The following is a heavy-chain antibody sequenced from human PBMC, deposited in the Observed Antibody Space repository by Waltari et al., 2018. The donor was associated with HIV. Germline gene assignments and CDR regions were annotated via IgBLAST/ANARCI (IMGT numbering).Heavy chain of an antibody. J-gene: IGHJ4*02. CDR3: AGERYCSSSTCPQRYDF. D-gene: IGHD2-2*01. CDR1: GGAIGSGTYY. V-gene: IGHV4-31*03. Sequence: QMQMQESGPGLVKPSQTLSLTCNVSGGAIGSGTYYWTWLRQPPGKTLGWIGDIYYTGTTSYQPALKSRLSMSVDTSKNQFSLNRRSVTAADTAVYFCAGERYCSSSTCPQRYDFWGQGLRVTVSS. CDR2: IYYTGTT.